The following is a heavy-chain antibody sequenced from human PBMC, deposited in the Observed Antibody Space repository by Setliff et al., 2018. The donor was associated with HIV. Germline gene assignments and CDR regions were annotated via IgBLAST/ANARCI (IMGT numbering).Heavy chain of an antibody. J-gene: IGHJ3*02. Sequence: PGGSLRLSCAASGFTFSSYSMNWVRQAPGKGLEWVSYISSSSSTIYYADSVKGRFTISRDNSKNTLYLQMINLRAEDTAVYYCARVPPQVPGVAFDIWGQGTKVTVSS. CDR3: ARVPPQVPGVAFDI. D-gene: IGHD3-10*01. V-gene: IGHV3-48*04. CDR1: GFTFSSYS. CDR2: ISSSSSTI.